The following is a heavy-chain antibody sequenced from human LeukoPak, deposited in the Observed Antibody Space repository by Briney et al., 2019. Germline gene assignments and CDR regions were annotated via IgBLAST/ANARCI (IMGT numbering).Heavy chain of an antibody. Sequence: SVKVSCKASGGTFSSYAISWVRQAPGQGLEWMGGIIPIFGTANYAQKFQGRVTITADESTSTAYMELSRLRSEDTAVYYCARDRLSLSMDGAFDYWGQGTLVTVSS. J-gene: IGHJ4*02. CDR1: GGTFSSYA. CDR3: ARDRLSLSMDGAFDY. D-gene: IGHD2/OR15-2a*01. CDR2: IIPIFGTA. V-gene: IGHV1-69*01.